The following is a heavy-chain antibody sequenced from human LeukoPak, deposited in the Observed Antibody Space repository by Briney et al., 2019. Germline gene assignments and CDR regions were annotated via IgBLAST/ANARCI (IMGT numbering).Heavy chain of an antibody. CDR3: AKEDMGYCSGGSCYPDDAFDI. Sequence: GGSLRLSCAASGFTFSSDAMSWVRQAPGKGLEWVSAISGSGGSTYYADSVKGRFTISRDNSKNTLYLQMNSLRAEDTAVYYCAKEDMGYCSGGSCYPDDAFDIWGQGTMVTVSS. CDR2: ISGSGGST. V-gene: IGHV3-23*01. CDR1: GFTFSSDA. D-gene: IGHD2-15*01. J-gene: IGHJ3*02.